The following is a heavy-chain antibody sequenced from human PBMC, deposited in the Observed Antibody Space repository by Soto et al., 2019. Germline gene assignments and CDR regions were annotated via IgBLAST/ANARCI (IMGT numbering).Heavy chain of an antibody. Sequence: EVQLVESGGGLVQPGGSLRLSCAASGFTVSSNYMSWVRQAPGEGLEWVSVIYSGGSTYYADSVKGRFTISRDNSKNTLYLQMNSLRAEDTAVYYCASTSGYSYGPNWFDPWGQGTLVTVSS. CDR2: IYSGGST. CDR1: GFTVSSNY. CDR3: ASTSGYSYGPNWFDP. D-gene: IGHD5-18*01. V-gene: IGHV3-66*01. J-gene: IGHJ5*02.